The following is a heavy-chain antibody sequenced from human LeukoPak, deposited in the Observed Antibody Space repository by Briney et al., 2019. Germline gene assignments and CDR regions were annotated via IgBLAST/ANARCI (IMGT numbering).Heavy chain of an antibody. CDR3: AAANIAVAGSRPFWFDP. J-gene: IGHJ5*02. D-gene: IGHD6-19*01. CDR1: GGTFSSYA. Sequence: SVKVSCKASGGTFSSYAISWVRQAPGQGLEWMGGIIPNFGTANYAQKFQGRVTITADESTSTAYMELSSLRSEDTAVYYCAAANIAVAGSRPFWFDPWGQGTLVTVSS. CDR2: IIPNFGTA. V-gene: IGHV1-69*13.